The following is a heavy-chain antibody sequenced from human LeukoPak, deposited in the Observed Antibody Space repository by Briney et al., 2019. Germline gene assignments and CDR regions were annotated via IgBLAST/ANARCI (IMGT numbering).Heavy chain of an antibody. Sequence: GGSLRLSCAASGFTFSSYGMHWVRQAPGKGLEWVAFIRYDGSNKYYADSVKGRFTISRDNSKNTLYLQVNSLRAEDTAVYYCAKDGHWNLKDFDYWGQGTLVTVSS. D-gene: IGHD1-1*01. CDR1: GFTFSSYG. CDR3: AKDGHWNLKDFDY. CDR2: IRYDGSNK. J-gene: IGHJ4*02. V-gene: IGHV3-30*02.